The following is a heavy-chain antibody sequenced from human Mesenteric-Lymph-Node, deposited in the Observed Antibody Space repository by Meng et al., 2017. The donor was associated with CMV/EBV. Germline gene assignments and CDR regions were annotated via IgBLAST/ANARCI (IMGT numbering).Heavy chain of an antibody. J-gene: IGHJ4*02. Sequence: CAVYGGAFSGYYGSWIRQPPGKGLEWIGEINHSGSNNYNPSLKSRVTISVDTSKNQFSLKLSSVTAADTAVYYCARVRSWSNYFDYWGQGTLVTVSS. D-gene: IGHD6-13*01. CDR3: ARVRSWSNYFDY. CDR2: INHSGSN. CDR1: GGAFSGYY. V-gene: IGHV4-34*01.